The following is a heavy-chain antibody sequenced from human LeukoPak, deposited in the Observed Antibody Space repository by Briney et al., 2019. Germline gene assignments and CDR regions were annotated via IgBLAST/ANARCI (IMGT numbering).Heavy chain of an antibody. CDR1: GGSISSGSYY. V-gene: IGHV4-61*02. Sequence: SQTLSLTCTVSGGSISSGSYYWSWIRQPAGKGLEWIGRIYTSGSTNYNPSLKSRVTISADTSKNQFSLKLSSVTAADTAVYYCARGTYYDFWSGYSFDYWGQGTLVTVSS. CDR3: ARGTYYDFWSGYSFDY. J-gene: IGHJ4*02. D-gene: IGHD3-3*01. CDR2: IYTSGST.